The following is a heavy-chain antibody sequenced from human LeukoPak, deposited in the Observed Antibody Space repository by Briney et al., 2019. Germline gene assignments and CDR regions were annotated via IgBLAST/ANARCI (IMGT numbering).Heavy chain of an antibody. CDR1: GGSISSSSYY. J-gene: IGHJ5*02. CDR2: IYTSGST. D-gene: IGHD3-10*01. Sequence: SETLSLTCTVSGGSISSSSYYWGWIRQPPGKGLEWIGSIYTSGSTNYNPSLKSRVTISVDTSKNQFSLKLSSVTAADTAVYYCARRGVRGAIRTNNWFDPWGQGTLVTVSS. CDR3: ARRGVRGAIRTNNWFDP. V-gene: IGHV4-39*07.